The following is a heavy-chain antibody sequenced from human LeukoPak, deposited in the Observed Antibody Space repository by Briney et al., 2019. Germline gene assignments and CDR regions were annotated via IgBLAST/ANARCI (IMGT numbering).Heavy chain of an antibody. Sequence: AGGSLRLSCAASGFTFSSYAMSWVRQAPGKGLEWVSAISGSGGSTYYADSVKGRFTISRDNFKNTLYLQMNGLRAEDTAVYYCAKDERMATIDWYFDLWGRGTLVSVSS. D-gene: IGHD5-24*01. V-gene: IGHV3-23*01. J-gene: IGHJ2*01. CDR3: AKDERMATIDWYFDL. CDR2: ISGSGGST. CDR1: GFTFSSYA.